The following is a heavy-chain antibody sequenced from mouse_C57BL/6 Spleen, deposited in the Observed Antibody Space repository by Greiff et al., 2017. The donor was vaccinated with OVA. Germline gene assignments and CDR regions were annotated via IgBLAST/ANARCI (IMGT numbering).Heavy chain of an antibody. CDR3: ARHEDITTGAGYFDV. CDR2: FYPGGGSI. CDR1: GYTFTEYS. D-gene: IGHD1-1*01. J-gene: IGHJ1*03. V-gene: IGHV1-62-2*01. Sequence: VQLQESGAELVKPGASVKLSCKASGYTFTEYSIHWVKQRSGQGLEWIGWFYPGGGSIKYNEKFKDKATLTADKSSSTVYMELSRMTSEDAAVFFCARHEDITTGAGYFDVWGTGTTVTVSS.